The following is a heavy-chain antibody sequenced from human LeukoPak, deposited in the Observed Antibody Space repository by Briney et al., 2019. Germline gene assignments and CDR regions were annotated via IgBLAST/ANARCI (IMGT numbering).Heavy chain of an antibody. CDR1: GFTFTSSA. CDR3: ARSQPFMITFGGHWFDP. Sequence: GASVKVSCKASGFTFTSSAVQWVRQARGQRLEWIGWIVVGSGNTNYAQKFQERVTITRDMSTSTAYMELSSLRSEDTAVYYCARSQPFMITFGGHWFDPWGQGTLVTVSS. CDR2: IVVGSGNT. V-gene: IGHV1-58*01. D-gene: IGHD3-16*01. J-gene: IGHJ5*02.